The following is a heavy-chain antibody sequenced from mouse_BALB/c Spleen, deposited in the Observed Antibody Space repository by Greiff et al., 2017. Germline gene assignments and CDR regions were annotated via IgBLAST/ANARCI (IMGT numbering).Heavy chain of an antibody. J-gene: IGHJ4*01. CDR1: GFTFSSYT. D-gene: IGHD2-4*01. Sequence: EVQRVESGGGLVQPGGSLKLSCAASGFTFSSYTMSWVRQTPEKRLEWVAYISNGGGSTYYPDTVKGRFTISRDNAKNTLYLQMSSLKSEDTAMYYCARQEITGPMDYWGQGTSVTVSS. CDR3: ARQEITGPMDY. V-gene: IGHV5-12-2*01. CDR2: ISNGGGST.